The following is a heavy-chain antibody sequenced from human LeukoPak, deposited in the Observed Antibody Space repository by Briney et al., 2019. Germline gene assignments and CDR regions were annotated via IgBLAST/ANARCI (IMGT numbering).Heavy chain of an antibody. CDR2: IKPNRGGT. V-gene: IGHV1-2*06. D-gene: IGHD3-3*01. Sequence: GASVKVSCKASGYTFTGYYMHCVRQAPGQGLEWMGRIKPNRGGTNYAQKLQGRVTMTRDTSVSTAYMELSRLRSDDTAVYYCARDYLDYDFWSGYYGNWFDPWGQGTLVTVSS. CDR3: ARDYLDYDFWSGYYGNWFDP. J-gene: IGHJ5*02. CDR1: GYTFTGYY.